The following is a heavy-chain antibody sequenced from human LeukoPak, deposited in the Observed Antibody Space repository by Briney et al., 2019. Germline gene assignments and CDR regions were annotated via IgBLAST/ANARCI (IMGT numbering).Heavy chain of an antibody. CDR1: GYTFTSYD. V-gene: IGHV1-8*01. CDR3: ARGHMATIKDYYYYMDV. CDR2: MNPNSGNT. D-gene: IGHD5-24*01. J-gene: IGHJ6*03. Sequence: ASVKVSCKASGYTFTSYDINWVRQATGQGPEWMGWMNPNSGNTGYAQKFQGRVTMTRNTSISTAYMELSSLRSEDTAVYYCARGHMATIKDYYYYMDVWGKGTTVTVSS.